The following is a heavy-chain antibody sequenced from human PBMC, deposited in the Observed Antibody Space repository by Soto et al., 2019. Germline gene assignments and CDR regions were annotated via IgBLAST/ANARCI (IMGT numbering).Heavy chain of an antibody. V-gene: IGHV4-59*08. J-gene: IGHJ6*02. CDR1: GGSISSYY. CDR3: ARHGDKSDYGMDV. Sequence: QVQLQESGPGLVKPSETLSLTCTVSGGSISSYYWSWIRQPPGKGLEWIGYIYYSGSTNYNPSLKSRVTISVDTSKNQFSLKLSSVTAADTAVYYCARHGDKSDYGMDVWGQGTTVTVSS. CDR2: IYYSGST. D-gene: IGHD3-3*01.